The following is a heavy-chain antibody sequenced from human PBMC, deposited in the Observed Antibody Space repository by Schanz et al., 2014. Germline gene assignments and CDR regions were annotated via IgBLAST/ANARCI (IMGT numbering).Heavy chain of an antibody. J-gene: IGHJ5*02. CDR2: IYYSGRT. V-gene: IGHV4-39*01. CDR1: GGSISTSSYY. Sequence: QLQLQESGPGLVKPSETLSLTCIVSGGSISTSSYYWAWIRQPPGKGLEWIGSIYYSGRTYYNPSRKSRVTIPVAPPKHQSSRKLSSVTAADTALYYCARQTYYFGSGSYGWFDPWGQGTLVTVSS. CDR3: ARQTYYFGSGSYGWFDP. D-gene: IGHD3-10*01.